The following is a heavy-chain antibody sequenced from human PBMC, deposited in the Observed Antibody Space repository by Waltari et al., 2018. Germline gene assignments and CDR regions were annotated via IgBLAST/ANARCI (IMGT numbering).Heavy chain of an antibody. CDR3: ARVTGSSYGPYFEN. CDR2: IYYAEGT. Sequence: QLQLQESGPGLVKPSETLSLRCSVSGGSISSSSDYWGWIRLPPGTGLESLGTIYYAEGTYSNPSLKSRLTMSADTSKNQFFLNLTSVTAADTAVYYCARVTGSSYGPYFENWGQGTLVTVSS. V-gene: IGHV4-39*01. J-gene: IGHJ4*02. CDR1: GGSISSSSDY. D-gene: IGHD6-6*01.